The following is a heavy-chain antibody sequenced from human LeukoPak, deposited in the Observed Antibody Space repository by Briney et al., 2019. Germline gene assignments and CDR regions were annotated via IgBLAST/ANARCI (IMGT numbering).Heavy chain of an antibody. V-gene: IGHV3-23*01. Sequence: GGSLRLSCAASGVAFSTYAIHWVRQAPGKGLEWVSIFSDSGDVTYYVDSVKGRFAVSRDISKNTVNLQMNSLRAEDTAVYYCAKEADYTGSARRLGYWGQGTLVTVSS. CDR2: FSDSGDVT. J-gene: IGHJ4*02. CDR1: GVAFSTYA. CDR3: AKEADYTGSARRLGY. D-gene: IGHD1-26*01.